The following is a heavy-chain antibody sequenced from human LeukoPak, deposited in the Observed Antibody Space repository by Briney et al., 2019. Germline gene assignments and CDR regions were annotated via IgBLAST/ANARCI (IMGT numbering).Heavy chain of an antibody. CDR1: GYSFTSYW. D-gene: IGHD6-19*01. CDR3: SIAVAGTSDYFDY. J-gene: IGHJ4*02. V-gene: IGHV5-10-1*01. Sequence: GESLRISCKGSGYSFTSYWISWVRQMPGKGLEWMGRIDPSDSYTNYSPSFQGRVTVSADKSISTAYLQWSSLKASDTAMYYCSIAVAGTSDYFDYWGQGTLVTVSS. CDR2: IDPSDSYT.